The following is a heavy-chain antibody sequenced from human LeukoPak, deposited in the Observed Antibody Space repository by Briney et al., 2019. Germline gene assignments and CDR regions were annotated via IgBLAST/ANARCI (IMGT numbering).Heavy chain of an antibody. CDR1: GFSVSDYY. CDR3: ARSLRVRGDPDYMDV. V-gene: IGHV3-11*01. CDR2: ISSSGSLI. J-gene: IGHJ6*03. Sequence: GGSLRLSCAASGFSVSDYYMTWIRQAPGKGLEWVAYISSSGSLIYYADSVKGRFTISRDNSKNTLYLQMNSPRADDTAVYYCARSLRVRGDPDYMDVWGKGTTVTISS. D-gene: IGHD3-10*01.